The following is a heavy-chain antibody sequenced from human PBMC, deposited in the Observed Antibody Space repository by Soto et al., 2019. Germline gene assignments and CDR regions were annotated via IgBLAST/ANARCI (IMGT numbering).Heavy chain of an antibody. CDR1: GYTFTDYY. CDR3: ARVRRSPYAMDV. D-gene: IGHD2-2*01. V-gene: IGHV1-2*02. CDR2: INPNSGGT. J-gene: IGHJ6*02. Sequence: ASVKVSCKASGYTFTDYYIHWVRQAPGQGLQWMGWINPNSGGTNYAQKFHGRVTMTRDTSISTAYMDLSSLISADTAVYYCARVRRSPYAMDVWGQGTTVTVSS.